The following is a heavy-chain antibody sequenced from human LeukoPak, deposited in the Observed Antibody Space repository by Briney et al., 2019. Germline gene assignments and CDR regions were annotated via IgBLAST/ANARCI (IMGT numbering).Heavy chain of an antibody. V-gene: IGHV4-30-2*02. CDR2: IYHSGST. Sequence: PSETLSLTCAVSGGSISSGGYSWSWIRQPPGKGLEGIGYIYHSGSTYYNPSLKSRVTISVDTSKNQFSLKLSSVTAADTAVYYCASFLYGDYHYFDYWGQGTLVTVSS. D-gene: IGHD4-17*01. J-gene: IGHJ4*02. CDR3: ASFLYGDYHYFDY. CDR1: GGSISSGGYS.